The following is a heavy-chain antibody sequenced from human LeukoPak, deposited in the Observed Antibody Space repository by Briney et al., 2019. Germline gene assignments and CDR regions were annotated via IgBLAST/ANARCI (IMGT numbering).Heavy chain of an antibody. CDR2: ISSNFSYI. CDR1: GFTFSTYS. Sequence: GGSLRLSCAASGFTFSTYSMNWVRQAPGKGLEWVSSISSNFSYIHYADSVKGRFTISRDNAKNSLYLQMSSLRAEDTAVYYYARRNPGYSSSWYFNDYWGQGTLVTASS. J-gene: IGHJ4*02. CDR3: ARRNPGYSSSWYFNDY. D-gene: IGHD6-13*01. V-gene: IGHV3-21*01.